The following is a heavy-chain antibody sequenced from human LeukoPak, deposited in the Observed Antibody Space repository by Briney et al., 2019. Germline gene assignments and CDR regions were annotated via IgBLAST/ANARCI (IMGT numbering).Heavy chain of an antibody. CDR3: ARGGWYTDY. D-gene: IGHD6-19*01. Sequence: GRSLRLSCAASGFTFSSYGMHWVRQAPGKGLEWVAVISYDGSNKYYADSVKGRFTISRDNPKNTLYLQMNCLRAEDTAVYYCARGGWYTDYWGQGTLVTVSS. CDR2: ISYDGSNK. J-gene: IGHJ4*02. CDR1: GFTFSSYG. V-gene: IGHV3-30*03.